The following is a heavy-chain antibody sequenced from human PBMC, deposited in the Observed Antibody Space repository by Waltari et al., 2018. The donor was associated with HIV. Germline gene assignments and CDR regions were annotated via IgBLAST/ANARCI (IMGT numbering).Heavy chain of an antibody. D-gene: IGHD3-10*01. CDR1: GYSFNNYW. V-gene: IGHV5-51*01. Sequence: EVHLVQSGAELKKPGESLRISCQGSGYSFNNYWIVWVRQMPGKGPEWMGNRYPADSETRYSPAFEGRITISVDKSINTVFLQWNSLKASDTARYFCARHHPEPRRSYYASSYYDVWGQGTLVTVSS. CDR3: ARHHPEPRRSYYASSYYDV. CDR2: RYPADSET. J-gene: IGHJ4*02.